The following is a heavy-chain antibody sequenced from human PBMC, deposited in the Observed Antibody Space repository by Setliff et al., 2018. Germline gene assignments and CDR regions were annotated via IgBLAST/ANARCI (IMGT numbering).Heavy chain of an antibody. V-gene: IGHV1-18*01. Sequence: GASVKVSCKASGYTFTSYDINWVRQAPGQGLEWMGWISGYNGNTEYAQNLQGRVTMTMDTSTSTAYMELRSLTSDDTAVYYCARVPRLEWLLPTFDSWGQGTLVTVS. CDR2: ISGYNGNT. CDR3: ARVPRLEWLLPTFDS. CDR1: GYTFTSYD. D-gene: IGHD3-3*01. J-gene: IGHJ4*02.